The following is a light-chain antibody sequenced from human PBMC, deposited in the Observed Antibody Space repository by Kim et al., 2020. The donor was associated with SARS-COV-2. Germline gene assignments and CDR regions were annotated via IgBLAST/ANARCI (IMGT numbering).Light chain of an antibody. CDR1: QGISSY. V-gene: IGKV1-9*01. Sequence: IQFTQSPSSLSASVGDRVTITCRASQGISSYLAWYQQKPGKAPKLLIYAASTLQSGVPSRFSGSGSGTDFTLTISSLQPEDFATYYCQQLNSYPHTFGQGTKLEI. CDR3: QQLNSYPHT. J-gene: IGKJ2*01. CDR2: AAS.